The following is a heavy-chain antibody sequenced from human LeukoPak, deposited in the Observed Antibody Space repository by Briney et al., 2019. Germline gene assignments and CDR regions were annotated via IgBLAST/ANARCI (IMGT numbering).Heavy chain of an antibody. CDR1: GFTFSTYC. J-gene: IGHJ4*02. CDR2: ISGDGSIT. CDR3: TRAISVN. V-gene: IGHV3-74*01. D-gene: IGHD3-9*01. Sequence: PGGSLRLSCVAYGFTFSTYCMHWVRQAPGEGLVWVSRISGDGSITNYADSLKGRFTISRDNAKNTLYLQMNSLRAEDTAVYYCTRAISVNWGQGILVTVSS.